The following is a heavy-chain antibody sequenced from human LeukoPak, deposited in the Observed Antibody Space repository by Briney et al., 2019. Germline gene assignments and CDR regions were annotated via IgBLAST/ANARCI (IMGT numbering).Heavy chain of an antibody. V-gene: IGHV3-30-3*01. CDR3: ARVDSLAVAGLAFDY. CDR1: GFTFSSYA. CDR2: ISYDGSNK. J-gene: IGHJ4*02. Sequence: GRSLRLSCAASGFTFSSYAMHCVRQAPGKGLEWVAVISYDGSNKYYADSVKGRFTISRDNSKNTLYLQMNSLRAEDTAVYYCARVDSLAVAGLAFDYWGQGTLVTVSS. D-gene: IGHD6-19*01.